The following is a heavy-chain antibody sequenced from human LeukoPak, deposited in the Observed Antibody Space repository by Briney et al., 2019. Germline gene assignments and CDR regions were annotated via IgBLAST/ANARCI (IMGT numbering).Heavy chain of an antibody. D-gene: IGHD3-3*01. Sequence: GASVKVSCKASGYTFTDYYMHWVRQAPGQGLEWMGWVNPNSGYTEYAQKFQGRVTMTRDTSSSTAYMELSRLRFDDTVVYYCARGPRITIFGVVMANDAFDIWGQGTMVTVSS. CDR1: GYTFTDYY. J-gene: IGHJ3*02. V-gene: IGHV1-2*02. CDR3: ARGPRITIFGVVMANDAFDI. CDR2: VNPNSGYT.